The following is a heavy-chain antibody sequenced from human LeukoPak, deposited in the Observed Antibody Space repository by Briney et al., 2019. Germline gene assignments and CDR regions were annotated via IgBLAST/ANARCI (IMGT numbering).Heavy chain of an antibody. CDR3: ARDGREGILESYGMDV. J-gene: IGHJ6*02. Sequence: GGSLRLSCAASGFTFSSYWMHWVRQAPGKGLVWVSRINSDGSSTSYADSVKGRFTISRDNAKNTLYLQVNSLRAEDTAVYYCARDGREGILESYGMDVWGQGTTVTVSS. V-gene: IGHV3-74*01. CDR1: GFTFSSYW. D-gene: IGHD3-3*01. CDR2: INSDGSST.